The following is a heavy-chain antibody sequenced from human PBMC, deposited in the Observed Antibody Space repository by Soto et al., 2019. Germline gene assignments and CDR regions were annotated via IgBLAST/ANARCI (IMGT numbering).Heavy chain of an antibody. J-gene: IGHJ6*02. CDR2: INHSGSS. V-gene: IGHV4-34*01. CDR3: ASLYSSSWGGAYYYYGMDV. D-gene: IGHD6-13*01. CDR1: GGSFRGYY. Sequence: SETLSLTCTVSGGSFRGYYWGWVRQPPGKGLEWIGEINHSGSSNYHPSLKSRVTISVATSKNQFSLKLSSVTAADTAVYYCASLYSSSWGGAYYYYGMDVWGQGTTVTVSS.